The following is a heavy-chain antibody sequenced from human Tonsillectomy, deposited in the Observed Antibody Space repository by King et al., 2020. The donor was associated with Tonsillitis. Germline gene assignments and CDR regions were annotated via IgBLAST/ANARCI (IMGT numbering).Heavy chain of an antibody. D-gene: IGHD3-3*01. CDR3: ARRRIITIISAAAFDI. J-gene: IGHJ3*02. CDR1: GFTFSSYA. Sequence: QLVQSGGGVVQPGRSLRLSCAASGFTFSSYAMNWVRQAPGKGLEWVAVISYDGSNKYYGDSVKGRFTISRDNSKNTLYLQLNSLRPEDTAVYYCARRRIITIISAAAFDIWGQGTMVTVSS. V-gene: IGHV3-30-3*01. CDR2: ISYDGSNK.